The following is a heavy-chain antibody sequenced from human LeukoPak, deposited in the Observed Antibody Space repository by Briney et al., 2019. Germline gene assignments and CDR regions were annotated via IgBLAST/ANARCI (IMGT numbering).Heavy chain of an antibody. Sequence: GGSLRLSCEASGFTFSSYAMTWVRQAPGKGLEWVSTIGGGGGTTYYADSVKGRFTISRDNSKNTLYLQMNSLRAEDTAVYYCAKALLYYYDSSGYYPPVDYWGQGTLVTVSS. D-gene: IGHD3-22*01. CDR1: GFTFSSYA. CDR3: AKALLYYYDSSGYYPPVDY. V-gene: IGHV3-23*01. CDR2: IGGGGGTT. J-gene: IGHJ4*02.